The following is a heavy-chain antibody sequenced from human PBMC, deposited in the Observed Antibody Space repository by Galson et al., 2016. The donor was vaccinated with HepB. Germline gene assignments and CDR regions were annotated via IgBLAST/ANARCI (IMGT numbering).Heavy chain of an antibody. CDR2: IYPAGSDT. V-gene: IGHV5-51*01. Sequence: QSGAEVKKPGESLKISCKTSGYTFTTHWIGWVRQMPGKGLEWMGIIYPAGSDTRYSPSFQGQITISADKSITTAYLQWSSLKASDTAIYYCARGVKGDTDGFDPWGQGTLVTVSS. D-gene: IGHD5-18*01. CDR3: ARGVKGDTDGFDP. J-gene: IGHJ5*02. CDR1: GYTFTTHW.